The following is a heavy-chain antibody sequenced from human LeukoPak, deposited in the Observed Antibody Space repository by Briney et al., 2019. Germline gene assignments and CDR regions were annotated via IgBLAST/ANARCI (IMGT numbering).Heavy chain of an antibody. Sequence: GGSLRLSCAASGFTFDDYAMHWVRQAPGKGLEWVSGISWNSGSIGYADSVKGRFTISRDNAKNSLYLQMNSLRAEDTALYYCAKDVTGYYNGWFDPWGQGTLVTVSS. J-gene: IGHJ5*02. V-gene: IGHV3-9*01. CDR3: AKDVTGYYNGWFDP. CDR1: GFTFDDYA. D-gene: IGHD3-9*01. CDR2: ISWNSGSI.